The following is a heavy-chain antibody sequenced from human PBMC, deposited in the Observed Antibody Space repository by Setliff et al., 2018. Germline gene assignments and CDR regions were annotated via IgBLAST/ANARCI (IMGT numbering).Heavy chain of an antibody. D-gene: IGHD3-22*01. CDR3: ARQEDDSSGYYSTD. Sequence: PSETPSLTCAVSGGSISSSYYYWGLIRQPPGKGLEWIGSIYYSGSTYYNPSLKSRITISVYTSKNQFSLKLSSVTVADTAVYYCARQEDDSSGYYSTDWGQGTLVTVSS. CDR1: GGSISSSYYY. CDR2: IYYSGST. V-gene: IGHV4-39*01. J-gene: IGHJ4*02.